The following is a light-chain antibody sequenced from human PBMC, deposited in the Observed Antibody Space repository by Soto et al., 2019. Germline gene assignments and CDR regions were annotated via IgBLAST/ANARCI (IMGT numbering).Light chain of an antibody. CDR1: QSVSSSY. CDR2: GAS. CDR3: QQFGSSSWT. V-gene: IGKV3-20*01. Sequence: ESVLTQSPGTLSLSPGEKATLSCRASQSVSSSYLAWYQQKPGQAPRLLIYGASSRATGIPDRFSGIGSGTDFTLTVSRLEPEDFAVYYGQQFGSSSWTFGKGTKVEIK. J-gene: IGKJ1*01.